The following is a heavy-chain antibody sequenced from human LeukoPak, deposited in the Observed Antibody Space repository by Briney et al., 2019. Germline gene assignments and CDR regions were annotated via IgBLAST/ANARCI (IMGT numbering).Heavy chain of an antibody. J-gene: IGHJ4*02. CDR2: INPNSGGT. V-gene: IGHV1-2*04. D-gene: IGHD6-19*01. Sequence: ASVKVSCKASGYTFTGYYMHWVRQAPGQGLEWMGWINPNSGGTNYAQKFQGWVTMTRDTSISTAYMELSRLRSDDMAVYYCTRSGPYSSGGDPFDYWGQGTLVTVSS. CDR3: TRSGPYSSGGDPFDY. CDR1: GYTFTGYY.